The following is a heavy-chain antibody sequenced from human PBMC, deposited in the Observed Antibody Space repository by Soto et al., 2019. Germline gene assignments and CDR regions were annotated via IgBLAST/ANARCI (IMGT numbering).Heavy chain of an antibody. J-gene: IGHJ4*02. D-gene: IGHD3-10*01. CDR2: ISGSGDRL. CDR3: ANSDRGGSGNSNF. CDR1: GFAFNTYA. Sequence: EVPLLESGGGLVQPGGSLRLSCAASGFAFNTYAMDWVRQAPGKGLEWVSSISGSGDRLDYADSVKGRFTISIDNSENTLYLEMNSLRAEDTAVYYCANSDRGGSGNSNFWGQGTLGTVPS. V-gene: IGHV3-23*01.